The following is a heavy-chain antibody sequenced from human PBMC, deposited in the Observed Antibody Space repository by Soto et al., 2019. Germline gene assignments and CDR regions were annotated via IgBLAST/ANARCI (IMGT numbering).Heavy chain of an antibody. Sequence: SETLSLTCTVSGYSISSGYYWGWIRQPPGKGLEWIGSIYHSGSTYYNPSLKSRVTISVDTSKNQFSLKLSSVTAADTAVYYCARALKGGYGYYYYYGMDVWGQGTTVTVSS. J-gene: IGHJ6*02. CDR3: ARALKGGYGYYYYYGMDV. CDR1: GYSISSGYY. V-gene: IGHV4-38-2*02. CDR2: IYHSGST. D-gene: IGHD3-16*01.